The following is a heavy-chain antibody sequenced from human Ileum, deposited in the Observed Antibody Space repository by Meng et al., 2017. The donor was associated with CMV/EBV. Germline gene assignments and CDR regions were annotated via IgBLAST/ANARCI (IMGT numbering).Heavy chain of an antibody. V-gene: IGHV3-21*04. CDR3: AKGRWERLGRGYFDY. J-gene: IGHJ4*02. CDR1: GFTSSSYR. Sequence: GGSLRLSCAASGFTSSSYRMNWVPQAPGKGLEWVSSISSSSSYLYYADSVKGRFTISRDNAKNSLYLQMNSLRAEDTALYYCAKGRWERLGRGYFDYWGQGTLVTVSS. CDR2: ISSSSSYL. D-gene: IGHD1-26*01.